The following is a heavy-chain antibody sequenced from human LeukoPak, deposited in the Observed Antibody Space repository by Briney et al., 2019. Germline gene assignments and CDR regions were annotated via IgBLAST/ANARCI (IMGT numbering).Heavy chain of an antibody. J-gene: IGHJ4*02. CDR3: ARAGWSDY. V-gene: IGHV3-48*02. D-gene: IGHD2-8*01. CDR1: GFTFRSYD. Sequence: PGGSLRLSCEVSGFTFRSYDMNWVRQAPGKGLEWVSFISASSSTINYADSVMGRFTISRDNAKNSLYLQMKSLRDEDTAVYYCARAGWSDYWGQGTLVTVSS. CDR2: ISASSSTI.